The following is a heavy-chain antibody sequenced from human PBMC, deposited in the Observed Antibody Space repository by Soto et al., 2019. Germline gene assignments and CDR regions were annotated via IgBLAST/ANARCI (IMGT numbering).Heavy chain of an antibody. D-gene: IGHD3-22*01. CDR1: GFTFSSYG. J-gene: IGHJ3*02. Sequence: QVQLVESGGGVVQPGRSLRLSCAASGFTFSSYGMHWVRQAPGKGLEWVAVIWYDGSNKYYADSVKGRFTISRDNSKNTLYLQMNSLRAEDTAVYYCARDRKGYYDSSGYYSSDAFDICGQGTMVTVSS. V-gene: IGHV3-33*01. CDR2: IWYDGSNK. CDR3: ARDRKGYYDSSGYYSSDAFDI.